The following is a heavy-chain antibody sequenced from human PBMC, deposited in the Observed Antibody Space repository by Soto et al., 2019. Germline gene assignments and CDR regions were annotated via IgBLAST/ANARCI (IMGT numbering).Heavy chain of an antibody. D-gene: IGHD5-12*01. V-gene: IGHV4-61*01. CDR3: ASLSGYDYPHYYYYGMDV. CDR2: IYYSGST. Sequence: SETLSHTCTVSGGSVSSGSYYWSWIRQPPGKGLEWIGYIYYSGSTNYNPSLKSRVTISVDTSKNQFSLKLSSVTAADTAVYYCASLSGYDYPHYYYYGMDVWGQGTTVTVSS. CDR1: GGSVSSGSYY. J-gene: IGHJ6*02.